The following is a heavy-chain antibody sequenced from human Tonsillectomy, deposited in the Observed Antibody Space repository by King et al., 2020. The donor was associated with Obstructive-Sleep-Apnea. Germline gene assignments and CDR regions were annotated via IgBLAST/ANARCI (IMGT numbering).Heavy chain of an antibody. D-gene: IGHD3-10*01. V-gene: IGHV1-8*01. CDR3: ARGLGYYGSGSYSRVFYFDY. Sequence: VQLVESGAEVKKPGASVKVSCKASGYTFTNYDVNWVRQATGRGLEWMGWMNPNSGNTDYSQKFQGRVTMTRNTSISTAFMELSSLRSEDTAVYYCARGLGYYGSGSYSRVFYFDYWGQGTLVTVSS. CDR2: MNPNSGNT. J-gene: IGHJ4*02. CDR1: GYTFTNYD.